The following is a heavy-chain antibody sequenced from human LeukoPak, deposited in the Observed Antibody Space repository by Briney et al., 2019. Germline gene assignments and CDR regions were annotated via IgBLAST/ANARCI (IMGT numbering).Heavy chain of an antibody. V-gene: IGHV3-11*01. J-gene: IGHJ6*03. CDR1: GFTFSDYN. Sequence: PGGSLRLSCAASGFTFSDYNMRWIRQAPGKGLEWVSSISRSGSSKYYADSVKGRFTISRDNAKNSLFLQMNSLRAEDTAVYYCARVLRYCSGGNCYSGGLGYMDVWGKGTTVTISS. CDR3: ARVLRYCSGGNCYSGGLGYMDV. D-gene: IGHD2-15*01. CDR2: ISRSGSSK.